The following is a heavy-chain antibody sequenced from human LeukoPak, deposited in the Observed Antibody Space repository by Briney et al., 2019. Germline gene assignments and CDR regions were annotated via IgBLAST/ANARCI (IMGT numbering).Heavy chain of an antibody. D-gene: IGHD6-25*01. CDR2: IKSKTDGGTT. CDR1: GFTFSNAW. Sequence: GGSLRLSCAASGFTFSNAWMSWVRQAPGKGLKWVGRIKSKTDGGTTDYAAPVKGRFTISRDDSKNTLYLQMNSLKTEDTAVYYCTTGFSSGRFDYWGQGTLVTVSS. V-gene: IGHV3-15*01. J-gene: IGHJ4*02. CDR3: TTGFSSGRFDY.